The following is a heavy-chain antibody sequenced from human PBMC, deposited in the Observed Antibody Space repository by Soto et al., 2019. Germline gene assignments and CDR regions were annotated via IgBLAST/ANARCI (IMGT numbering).Heavy chain of an antibody. CDR1: GFTFTNYW. D-gene: IGHD3-22*01. Sequence: GGSLRLSCAASGFTFTNYWMLWVRQAPGGGLVWVSRMNSDGSSTTYADSVKGRFTISRDNAKNTLDLQMNSLRAEDTAVYYCAREGDYYDSSSYSTVYYFDYWGQGTLVTVSS. CDR2: MNSDGSST. CDR3: AREGDYYDSSSYSTVYYFDY. J-gene: IGHJ4*02. V-gene: IGHV3-74*01.